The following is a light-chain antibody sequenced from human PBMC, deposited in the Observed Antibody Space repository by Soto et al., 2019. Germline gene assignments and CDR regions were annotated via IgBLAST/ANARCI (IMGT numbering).Light chain of an antibody. Sequence: DTPLTQAPSTLSASVGDGVNITCRASQSISIRLAWYQQKPGKAPKLLIYDASSLESGVPSRFSGSGSGTEFTLTISSLQPDDFATYYCQQYNSYWTLGQGTKVDIK. V-gene: IGKV1-5*01. J-gene: IGKJ1*01. CDR3: QQYNSYWT. CDR1: QSISIR. CDR2: DAS.